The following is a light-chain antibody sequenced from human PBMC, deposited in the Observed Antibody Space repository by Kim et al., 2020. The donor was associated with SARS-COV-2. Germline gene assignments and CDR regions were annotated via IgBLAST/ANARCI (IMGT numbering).Light chain of an antibody. CDR2: DAS. V-gene: IGKV1-33*01. Sequence: DIRMTQSPSSLSASVGDRVTIACQASHDIINNLSWYQQKAGKAPKLLIYDASNLETGVPSRFSGSGSGTIFSFTINSLQPEDIATYYCQQYDNLPWTFGQGTRVDIK. CDR1: HDIINN. J-gene: IGKJ1*01. CDR3: QQYDNLPWT.